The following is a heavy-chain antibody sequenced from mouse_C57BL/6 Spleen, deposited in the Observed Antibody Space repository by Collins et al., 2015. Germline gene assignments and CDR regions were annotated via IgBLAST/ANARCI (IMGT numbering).Heavy chain of an antibody. CDR2: INTNTGEP. CDR3: ARNYDDAY. CDR1: GYTFTNYG. J-gene: IGHJ3*01. D-gene: IGHD2-4*01. Sequence: QIQLVQSGPELKKPGETVKISCKASGYTFTNYGMNWVKQAPGKGLKWMGWINTNTGEPTYAEEFKGRFAFSLETSASTAYLQINNLKNEDTATYFCARNYDDAYWGQGTLVTVSA. V-gene: IGHV9-3*02.